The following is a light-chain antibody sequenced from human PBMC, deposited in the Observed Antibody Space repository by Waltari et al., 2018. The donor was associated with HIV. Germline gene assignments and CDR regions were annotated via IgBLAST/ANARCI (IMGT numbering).Light chain of an antibody. CDR1: SLSRYY. Sequence: SSELTQDPAVSVALGQTVRITCQGDSLSRYYERCYLPMPCQAPVLVVFRENPRPSGIPVRFSGSSSGTTASLTIPVAQAEDESDYYCSSRDSSDDPVVFGGVTNLTVL. CDR3: SSRDSSDDPVV. J-gene: IGLJ2*01. CDR2: REN. V-gene: IGLV3-19*01.